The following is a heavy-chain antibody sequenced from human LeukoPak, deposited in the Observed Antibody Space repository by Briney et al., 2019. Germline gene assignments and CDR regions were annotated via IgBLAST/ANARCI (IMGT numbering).Heavy chain of an antibody. CDR2: ISPLLGAA. Sequence: SLKVSCKASGGTFSDSVISWVRQAPGQGLNWMGGISPLLGAAKHTQKFQDRVAITADESTSTAYMELSDLRSADTAVYYCATYDVLTGFEYWGQGTLVTVPS. CDR3: ATYDVLTGFEY. CDR1: GGTFSDSV. V-gene: IGHV1-69*13. J-gene: IGHJ4*02. D-gene: IGHD3/OR15-3a*01.